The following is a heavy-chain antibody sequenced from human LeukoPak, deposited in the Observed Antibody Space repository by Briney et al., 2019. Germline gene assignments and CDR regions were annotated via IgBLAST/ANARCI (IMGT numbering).Heavy chain of an antibody. CDR1: GGSISSYY. J-gene: IGHJ4*02. Sequence: PLETLSLTCTVSGGSISSYYWSWIRQPPGKGLEWIGYIYYSGSTNYNPSLKSRVTISVDTSKNQFSLKLSSVTAADTAVYYCARIEDYGGNSVNYWGRGTLVTVSS. D-gene: IGHD4-23*01. CDR3: ARIEDYGGNSVNY. CDR2: IYYSGST. V-gene: IGHV4-59*01.